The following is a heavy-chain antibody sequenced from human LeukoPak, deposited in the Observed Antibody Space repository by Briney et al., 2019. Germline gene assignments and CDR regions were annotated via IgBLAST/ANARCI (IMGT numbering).Heavy chain of an antibody. D-gene: IGHD2-2*01. CDR3: ARVRCSSAACNFAAMDV. V-gene: IGHV3-30-3*01. J-gene: IGHJ6*02. Sequence: GRSLRLSCATSGFTFSSYAMHWVRQAPGKGLEWVAVVSYDGSNKFYADSVKGRFTISRDNSKNTPYLQMNSLRAEDTAVYFCARVRCSSAACNFAAMDVWGQGTTVTVSS. CDR2: VSYDGSNK. CDR1: GFTFSSYA.